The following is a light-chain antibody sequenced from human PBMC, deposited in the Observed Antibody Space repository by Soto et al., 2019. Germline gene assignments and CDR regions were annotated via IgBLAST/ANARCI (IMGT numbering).Light chain of an antibody. V-gene: IGKV1-6*01. CDR2: SAS. Sequence: AIQMTQSPSSLSASVGDRVIITCRASQDIRHNVGWYQQKPGKVPKLLIYSASSLQSGVPSRFSGSRSGTDFTLTISSLQPEDFATYFCLQDYNYPWTFGQGTRWIS. J-gene: IGKJ1*01. CDR1: QDIRHN. CDR3: LQDYNYPWT.